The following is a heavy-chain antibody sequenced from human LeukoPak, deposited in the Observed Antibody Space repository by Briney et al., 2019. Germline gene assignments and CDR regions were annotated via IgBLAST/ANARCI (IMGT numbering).Heavy chain of an antibody. Sequence: GGSLRLSCAASGFAFSSYSMNWVRQAPGKGLEWVSSISSSSSYIYYADSVKGRFTISRDNSKNTLYLQMNSLRAEDTAVYYCAKDPLWLVTRTDYYFDYWGQGTLVTVSS. V-gene: IGHV3-21*01. CDR2: ISSSSSYI. CDR3: AKDPLWLVTRTDYYFDY. D-gene: IGHD5-18*01. CDR1: GFAFSSYS. J-gene: IGHJ4*02.